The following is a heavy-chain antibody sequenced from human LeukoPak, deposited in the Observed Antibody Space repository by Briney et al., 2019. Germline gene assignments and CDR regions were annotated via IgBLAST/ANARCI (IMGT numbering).Heavy chain of an antibody. CDR2: IYPGDSDT. CDR1: GYSFTSYW. J-gene: IGHJ4*02. D-gene: IGHD6-6*01. V-gene: IGHV5-51*01. CDR3: ARLVGSSSGSKQYYFDY. Sequence: GEPLKISCKGSGYSFTSYWIGWVRQMPGKGLEWMGIIYPGDSDTRYSPSFQGQVTISAGKSISTAYLQWSSLKASDTAMYYCARLVGSSSGSKQYYFDYWGQGTLVTVSS.